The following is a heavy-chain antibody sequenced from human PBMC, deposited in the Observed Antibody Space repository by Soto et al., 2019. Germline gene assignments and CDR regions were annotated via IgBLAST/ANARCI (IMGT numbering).Heavy chain of an antibody. CDR3: XRGYCSGGSCYGYGMDV. CDR1: GGSISSGGYS. J-gene: IGHJ6*02. Sequence: PSGTLSLTCAVSGGSISSGGYSWSWIRQPPGKGLEWIGYIYHSGSTYYNPSLKSRVTISVDRSKNQFSLKLSSVTAADTAVYYCXRGYCSGGSCYGYGMDVWGQGTTVTVSS. D-gene: IGHD2-15*01. V-gene: IGHV4-30-2*01. CDR2: IYHSGST.